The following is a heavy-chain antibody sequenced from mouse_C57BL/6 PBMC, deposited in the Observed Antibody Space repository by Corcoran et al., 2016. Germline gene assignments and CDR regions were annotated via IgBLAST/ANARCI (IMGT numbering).Heavy chain of an antibody. Sequence: EVQLQQSGPELVKPGASVKISCKASGYTFTDYYMNWVKQSHGKSLEWIGDINPNNGGTSYNQKFKGKATLTVDKSSSTAYMELRSLTSEDSAVYYCARGWDGCFDYWGQGTTLTVSS. CDR3: ARGWDGCFDY. D-gene: IGHD4-1*01. J-gene: IGHJ2*01. CDR2: INPNNGGT. CDR1: GYTFTDYY. V-gene: IGHV1-26*01.